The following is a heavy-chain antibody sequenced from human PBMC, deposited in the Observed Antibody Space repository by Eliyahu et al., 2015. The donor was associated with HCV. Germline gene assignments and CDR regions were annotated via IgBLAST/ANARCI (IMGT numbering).Heavy chain of an antibody. CDR1: GFTFSSYG. CDR3: AKLYSSSSEYYFDY. J-gene: IGHJ4*02. V-gene: IGHV3-30*18. D-gene: IGHD6-6*01. Sequence: QVQLVESGGGVVQPGKSLRLPCAASGFTFSSYGXHWVRQAPGKGLEWVAVISYDGSNKYYADSVKGRFTISRDNSKNTLYLQMNSLRAEDTAVYYCAKLYSSSSEYYFDYWGQGTLVTVSS. CDR2: ISYDGSNK.